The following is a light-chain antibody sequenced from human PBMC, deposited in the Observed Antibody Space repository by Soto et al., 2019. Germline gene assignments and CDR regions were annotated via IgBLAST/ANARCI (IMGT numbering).Light chain of an antibody. CDR1: SSNIGSNY. CDR3: GTGDSGLSAV. V-gene: IGLV1-51*01. J-gene: IGLJ2*01. Sequence: QSVLTQPPSVSAAPGQKVTISCSGTSSNIGSNYVSWYQHLPGAAPKVLIYDNNKRSSGIPDRFSGSQSGTLATLDIAGLQTGDEADYYGGTGDSGLSAVFGGGTKLTVL. CDR2: DNN.